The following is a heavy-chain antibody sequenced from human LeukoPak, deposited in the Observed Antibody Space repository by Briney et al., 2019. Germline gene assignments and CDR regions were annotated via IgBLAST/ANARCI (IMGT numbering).Heavy chain of an antibody. CDR1: GFTFSDYS. J-gene: IGHJ6*02. Sequence: GGSLRLSCTASGFTFSDYSMSWVRQAPGKGLEWVGFIRSKAYCETTEYAASVKGRFTVSRDDSKSIAYLQMNRLKTEDTAVYYCTRGIAAGLHYYYYFGMDVWGQGTTVTVSS. D-gene: IGHD6-13*01. V-gene: IGHV3-49*04. CDR3: TRGIAAGLHYYYYFGMDV. CDR2: IRSKAYCETT.